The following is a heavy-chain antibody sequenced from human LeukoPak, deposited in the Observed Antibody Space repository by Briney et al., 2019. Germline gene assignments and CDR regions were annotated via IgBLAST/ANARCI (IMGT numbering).Heavy chain of an antibody. V-gene: IGHV1-46*01. CDR2: INPSGGST. D-gene: IGHD4-23*01. J-gene: IGHJ3*01. CDR1: GYTFPIYY. CDR3: ARDAGWEPGNGDAFHL. Sequence: ASVKVSCKASGYTFPIYYIHWVRQAPGQGLEWMGVINPSGGSTSFAQKFQGRVTMTRDTSTSTVYMEVSSLRSEDTAVYYCARDAGWEPGNGDAFHLWGQGTMVTVSS.